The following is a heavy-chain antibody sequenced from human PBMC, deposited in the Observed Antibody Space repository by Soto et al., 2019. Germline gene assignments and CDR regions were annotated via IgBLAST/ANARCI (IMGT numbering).Heavy chain of an antibody. CDR2: ISSSGSTI. V-gene: IGHV3-48*03. J-gene: IGHJ5*02. CDR3: ARDRYYDILTGWYNWFDP. Sequence: HPGGSLRLSCAASGFTFSSYEMNWVRQAPGKGLEWVSYISSSGSTIYYADSVKGRFTISRDNAKNSLYLQMNSLRAEDTAVYYCARDRYYDILTGWYNWFDPWGQGTLVTVSS. CDR1: GFTFSSYE. D-gene: IGHD3-9*01.